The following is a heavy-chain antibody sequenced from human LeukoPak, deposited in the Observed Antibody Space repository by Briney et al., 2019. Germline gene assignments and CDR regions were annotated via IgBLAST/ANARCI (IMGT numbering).Heavy chain of an antibody. V-gene: IGHV3-48*04. CDR3: AKAHGPYGDYLDY. J-gene: IGHJ4*02. CDR2: ISSSGSIK. CDR1: GFTFSSYW. Sequence: PGGSLRLSCVASGFTFSSYWMTWVRQAPGKGLEWVSYISSSGSIKSYADSVKGRFTISRDNAKNSLYLQMNSLRAEDTALYYCAKAHGPYGDYLDYWGQGTLVTVSS. D-gene: IGHD4-17*01.